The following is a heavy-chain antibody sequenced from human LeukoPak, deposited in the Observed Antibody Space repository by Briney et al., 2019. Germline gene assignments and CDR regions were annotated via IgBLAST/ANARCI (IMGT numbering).Heavy chain of an antibody. D-gene: IGHD3-10*02. CDR2: INHSGST. CDR1: GGSFSGYY. J-gene: IGHJ4*02. CDR3: ARGQSSTLLWSGHYFDY. V-gene: IGHV4-34*01. Sequence: SETLSLTCAVYGGSFSGYYWSWIRQPPGKGLEWIGEINHSGSTNYNPSLKSRVTISVDTSKNQFSLKLSSVTATDTAVYYCARGQSSTLLWSGHYFDYWGQGTLVTVSS.